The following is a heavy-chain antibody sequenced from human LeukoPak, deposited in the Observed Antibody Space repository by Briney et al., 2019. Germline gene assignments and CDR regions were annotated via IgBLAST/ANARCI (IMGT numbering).Heavy chain of an antibody. Sequence: SETLSLTCAVYGGSFSGYYWSWIRQPPGKGLEWIGEINHSGSTNYNPSRKSRVTISVDTSKNQFSLKLSSVTAADTAVYYCARLNYYDSSGYYPYWFDPWGQGTLVTVSS. V-gene: IGHV4-34*01. CDR3: ARLNYYDSSGYYPYWFDP. J-gene: IGHJ5*02. CDR1: GGSFSGYY. CDR2: INHSGST. D-gene: IGHD3-22*01.